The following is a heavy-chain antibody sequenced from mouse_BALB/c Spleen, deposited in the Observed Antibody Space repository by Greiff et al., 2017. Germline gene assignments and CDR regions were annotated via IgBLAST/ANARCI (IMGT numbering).Heavy chain of an antibody. J-gene: IGHJ4*01. D-gene: IGHD2-1*01. V-gene: IGHV2-9*02. Sequence: VKLEESGPGLVAPSQSLSITCTVSGFSLTSYGVHWVQPPGKGLEWLGVIWAGGSTNYNSALMSRLSISKDNSKSQVFLKMNSLQTDDTAMYYCARDGDYGNYYAMDYWGQGTSVTVSS. CDR2: IWAGGST. CDR1: GFSLTSYG. CDR3: ARDGDYGNYYAMDY.